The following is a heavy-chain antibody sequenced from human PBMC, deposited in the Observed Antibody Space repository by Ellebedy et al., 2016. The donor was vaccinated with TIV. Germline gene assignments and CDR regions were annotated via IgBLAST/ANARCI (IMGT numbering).Heavy chain of an antibody. V-gene: IGHV1-69*13. CDR3: AGDRAPIGRNWYFDL. J-gene: IGHJ2*01. CDR1: GGTFSTYA. Sequence: AASVKVSCKASGGTFSTYAISWVRQAPGQGLEWLGGTIPMFVTANFAQRFQGRVTITADESRSTAYMELSSLRSEDTAVYYCAGDRAPIGRNWYFDLWGRGTLVTVSS. D-gene: IGHD5-24*01. CDR2: TIPMFVTA.